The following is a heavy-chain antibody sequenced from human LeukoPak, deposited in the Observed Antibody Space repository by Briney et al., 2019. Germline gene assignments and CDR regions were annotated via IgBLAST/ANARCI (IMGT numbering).Heavy chain of an antibody. D-gene: IGHD6-19*01. Sequence: PSETLSLTCTVSGASISTIISYWGWIRQTPGKGLEWIGSIYYSGTTYYNPSLESRVTISIDTSKNQFSVKLTSVTAADTAVYYCARDQGAVAGIDPWGQGTLATVSS. J-gene: IGHJ5*02. CDR1: GASISTIISY. CDR3: ARDQGAVAGIDP. CDR2: IYYSGTT. V-gene: IGHV4-39*07.